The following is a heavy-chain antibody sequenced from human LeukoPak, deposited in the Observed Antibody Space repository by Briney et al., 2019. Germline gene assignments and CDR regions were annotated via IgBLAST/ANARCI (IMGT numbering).Heavy chain of an antibody. D-gene: IGHD5-24*01. J-gene: IGHJ4*02. V-gene: IGHV1-46*01. Sequence: ASVTVSFKASGYTFTSYYMHWVRQAPGQGLEWMGIINPSGGSTSYAQKFQGRVTMTRDTSTGTVYMELSSLRSEDTAVYYCARDGDGYNYGFGIDYWGQGTLVTVSS. CDR3: ARDGDGYNYGFGIDY. CDR2: INPSGGST. CDR1: GYTFTSYY.